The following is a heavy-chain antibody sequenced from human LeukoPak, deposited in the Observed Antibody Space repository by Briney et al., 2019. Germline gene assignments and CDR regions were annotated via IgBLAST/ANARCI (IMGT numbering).Heavy chain of an antibody. CDR2: ISSSSSYI. CDR1: GFTFSSYS. V-gene: IGHV3-21*01. Sequence: PGGSLRLSCAASGFTFSSYSMNWVRQAPGKGLEWVSSISSSSSYIYYADSVKGRFTISRDNAKNSLYLQMNSLRAEDTAVYYCARACNDYGDYFATYYYYYYMDVWGKGTTVTVSS. J-gene: IGHJ6*03. CDR3: ARACNDYGDYFATYYYYYYMDV. D-gene: IGHD4-17*01.